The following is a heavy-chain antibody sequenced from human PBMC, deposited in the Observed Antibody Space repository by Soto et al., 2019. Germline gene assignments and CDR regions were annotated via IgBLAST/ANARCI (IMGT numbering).Heavy chain of an antibody. J-gene: IGHJ4*02. Sequence: SETLSLTCTVSGGSISSYYCCWIRQPPGKGLEWIGYIYYSGSTNYNPSLKSRVTISVDTSKNQFSLKLSSVTAADTAVYYCARGRRLVTAIGGGNYFDYWGQGTLVTVSS. CDR1: GGSISSYY. D-gene: IGHD2-21*02. CDR3: ARGRRLVTAIGGGNYFDY. CDR2: IYYSGST. V-gene: IGHV4-59*01.